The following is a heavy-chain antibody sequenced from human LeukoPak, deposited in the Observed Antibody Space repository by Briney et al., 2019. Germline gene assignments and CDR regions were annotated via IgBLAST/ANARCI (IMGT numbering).Heavy chain of an antibody. J-gene: IGHJ6*03. Sequence: PGGSLRLSCAASGFTFSSYAMHWVRQAPGKGLEWVAVISYDGSNKYYADSVKGRFTISRDNSKNTLYLQMNSLRAEDTAVYYCARDRGDGYHYYYYYMDAWGKGTTVTVSS. CDR3: ARDRGDGYHYYYYYMDA. D-gene: IGHD5-24*01. CDR1: GFTFSSYA. V-gene: IGHV3-30-3*01. CDR2: ISYDGSNK.